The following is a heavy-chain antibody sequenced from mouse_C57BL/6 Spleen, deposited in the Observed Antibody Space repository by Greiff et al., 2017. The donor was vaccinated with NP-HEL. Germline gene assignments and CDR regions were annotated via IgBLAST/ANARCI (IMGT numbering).Heavy chain of an antibody. CDR3: AEGGDFGYYAGV. CDR2: IWRGGST. Sequence: QVQLKESGPGLVQPSQSLSITCTVSGFSLTSYGVHWVRQSPGKGLEWLGVIWRGGSTDYNAAFMSRLSISKDNSKRQVFIKMNNLQAEYTAIYYCAEGGDFGYYAGVWGQGTTLTVSS. CDR1: GFSLTSYG. J-gene: IGHJ2*01. D-gene: IGHD2-3*01. V-gene: IGHV2-5*01.